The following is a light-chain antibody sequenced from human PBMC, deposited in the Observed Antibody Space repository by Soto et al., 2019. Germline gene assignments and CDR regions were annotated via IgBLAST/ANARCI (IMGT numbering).Light chain of an antibody. CDR2: DAS. CDR1: QSVSTY. V-gene: IGKV3-11*01. Sequence: EIVFTQSPATLSLSPGERATLSCRASQSVSTYLAWYQQKPGQAPRLLIYDASNRATGIPARFSGSGSGTEFILTISSLQSEDFAVYYCQHYNNWHITFGQGTRLEIK. J-gene: IGKJ5*01. CDR3: QHYNNWHIT.